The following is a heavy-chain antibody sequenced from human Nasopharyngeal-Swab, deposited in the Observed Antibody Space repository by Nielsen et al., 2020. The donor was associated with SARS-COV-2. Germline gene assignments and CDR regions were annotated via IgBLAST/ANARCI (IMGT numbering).Heavy chain of an antibody. CDR2: INQDGNEK. CDR1: GFIFRNYW. J-gene: IGHJ2*01. Sequence: GESLKISCAASGFIFRNYWMSWVRQAPGKGPEWVANINQDGNEKNYVDSVKGRFTISRDNAKNSLYLQMNSLRAEDAAVYYCHSSSWYPLYWHFDVWGRGTLVTVSS. D-gene: IGHD6-13*01. V-gene: IGHV3-7*01. CDR3: HSSSWYPLYWHFDV.